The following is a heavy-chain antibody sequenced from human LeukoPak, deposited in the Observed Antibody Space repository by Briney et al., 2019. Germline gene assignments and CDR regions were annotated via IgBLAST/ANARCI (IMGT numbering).Heavy chain of an antibody. CDR3: AKPHFDY. V-gene: IGHV3-30*02. CDR2: IRYDGDDK. CDR1: GFTFSGFG. J-gene: IGHJ4*02. Sequence: PGGSLRLSCATSGFTFSGFGMHWVRQAPGKGLEWVAFIRYDGDDKYYADSVKGRFTISRDNSKNTLYLQMNSLRADDTAVHYCAKPHFDYWGQGTLVTVSS.